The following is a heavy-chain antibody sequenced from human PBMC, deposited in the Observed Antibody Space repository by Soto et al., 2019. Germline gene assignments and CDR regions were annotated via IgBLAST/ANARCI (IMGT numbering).Heavy chain of an antibody. Sequence: QVQLVESGGGVVQPGRSLRRCCASSGFTCSSYAMHWVRQAPGKGLEWVAVISYDGSKKYYADSVKGRFTISRDNSKTKLHMQMTRLRAADPAVYYCARAGIAAAELSYWAKATMVTVSS. CDR2: ISYDGSKK. CDR1: GFTCSSYA. CDR3: ARAGIAAAELSY. J-gene: IGHJ4*02. V-gene: IGHV3-30-3*01. D-gene: IGHD6-13*01.